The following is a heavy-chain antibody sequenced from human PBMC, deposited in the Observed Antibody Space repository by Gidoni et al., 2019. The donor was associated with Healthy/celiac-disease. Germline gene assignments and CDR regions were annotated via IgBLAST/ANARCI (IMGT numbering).Heavy chain of an antibody. J-gene: IGHJ4*02. V-gene: IGHV3-30*04. CDR1: GFTFSIYA. CDR3: ARDPRIIAVAGNFDY. D-gene: IGHD6-19*01. CDR2: ISYDGSNK. Sequence: QVQLVESGGGVVQPGRSLRLSCAASGFTFSIYARHWVRQAPGKGLEWVAVISYDGSNKYYADSVKGRFTISRDNSKNTLYLQMNSLRAEDTAVYYCARDPRIIAVAGNFDYWGQGTLVTVSS.